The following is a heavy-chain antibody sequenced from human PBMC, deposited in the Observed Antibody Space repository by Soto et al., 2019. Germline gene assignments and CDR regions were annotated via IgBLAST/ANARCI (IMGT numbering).Heavy chain of an antibody. Sequence: QVQLVQSGAEVKKPGASVKVSCKASGYTFTSYGISWVRQAPGQGLAWMGWISAYNGNTKYAQNLQGAVTMTTDTSTSTPYMELRSLRSDATAVYYRARDQAMAQFDYWGQGTLVTVSP. D-gene: IGHD5-18*01. J-gene: IGHJ4*02. V-gene: IGHV1-18*01. CDR1: GYTFTSYG. CDR3: ARDQAMAQFDY. CDR2: ISAYNGNT.